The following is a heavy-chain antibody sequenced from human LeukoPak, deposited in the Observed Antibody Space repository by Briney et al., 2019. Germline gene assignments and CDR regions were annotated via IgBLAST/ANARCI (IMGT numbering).Heavy chain of an antibody. V-gene: IGHV1-69*13. Sequence: SVKVSCKASGGTFSSYAISWVRQAPGQGLEWMGGIIPIFGTANYAQKFQGRVTITADESASTGYMELSSLRSEDTAVYYCASKRGYSYGLDYWGQGTLVTVSS. J-gene: IGHJ4*02. CDR1: GGTFSSYA. D-gene: IGHD5-18*01. CDR3: ASKRGYSYGLDY. CDR2: IIPIFGTA.